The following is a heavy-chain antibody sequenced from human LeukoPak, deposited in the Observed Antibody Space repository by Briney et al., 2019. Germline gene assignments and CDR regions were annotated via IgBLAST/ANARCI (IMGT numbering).Heavy chain of an antibody. Sequence: GGSLRLPCASSGFTFRRYPMSGPRPPPGKGLEWVSGISGSGENTYYADSVKGRLTISRDNSKNTLYLQMNSLRAEYTAVYYCAKGDYVPHDAFNIWGQGTMVTVSS. J-gene: IGHJ3*02. CDR2: ISGSGENT. CDR3: AKGDYVPHDAFNI. D-gene: IGHD4-17*01. V-gene: IGHV3-23*01. CDR1: GFTFRRYP.